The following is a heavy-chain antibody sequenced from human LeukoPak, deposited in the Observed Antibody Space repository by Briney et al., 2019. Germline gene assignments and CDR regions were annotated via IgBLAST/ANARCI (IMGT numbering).Heavy chain of an antibody. J-gene: IGHJ5*02. V-gene: IGHV4-59*01. CDR1: GVSISSYY. CDR2: MYYSGST. CDR3: ARGSGWYYH. D-gene: IGHD6-19*01. Sequence: SETLSLTCTVSGVSISSYYWSWIRQPPGKGLEWIGYMYYSGSTNYNPSLKSRVTISVDTSKNQVSLKLSSVTAADTAVYYCARGSGWYYHWGQGTLVTVSS.